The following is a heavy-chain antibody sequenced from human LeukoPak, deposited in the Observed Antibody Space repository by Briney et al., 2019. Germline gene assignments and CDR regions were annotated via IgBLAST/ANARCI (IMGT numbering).Heavy chain of an antibody. CDR2: INHSGST. Sequence: SETLSLTCAVYGGSFSGYYWSWIRQPPGKGLEWIGEINHSGSTNYNSSLKSRVTISVDTSKNQFSLKLSSVTAADTAVYYCATRPDIAATGPGWFDPWGQGTLVTVSS. J-gene: IGHJ5*02. D-gene: IGHD6-13*01. CDR3: ATRPDIAATGPGWFDP. V-gene: IGHV4-34*01. CDR1: GGSFSGYY.